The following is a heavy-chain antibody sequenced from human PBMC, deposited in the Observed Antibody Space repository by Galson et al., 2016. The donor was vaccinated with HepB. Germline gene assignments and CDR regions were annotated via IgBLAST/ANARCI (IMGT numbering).Heavy chain of an antibody. Sequence: SLRLSCAASGFTFSSYAMTWVRQAPGKGLEWVSAISGNGDSRYYADSVKGRFTISRDNSKNTLYLQMNSLSAEDTAVYYCAKNSYSSAWYPDYWGQGTLVTVSS. J-gene: IGHJ4*02. CDR3: AKNSYSSAWYPDY. CDR1: GFTFSSYA. D-gene: IGHD6-19*01. CDR2: ISGNGDSR. V-gene: IGHV3-23*01.